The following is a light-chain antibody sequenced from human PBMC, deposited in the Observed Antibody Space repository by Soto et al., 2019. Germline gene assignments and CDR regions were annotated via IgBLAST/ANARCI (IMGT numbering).Light chain of an antibody. J-gene: IGKJ1*01. V-gene: IGKV3D-15*01. Sequence: EIVMTQSPAALSVSPGERATLSCRASQSVDNYLAWYQQKPGQAPRLLIYGASTRATGIPARFSGSGSGTEFTLTISSLQSEDFAVYYCQQCNNWPWTFGQGTKVDIK. CDR1: QSVDNY. CDR2: GAS. CDR3: QQCNNWPWT.